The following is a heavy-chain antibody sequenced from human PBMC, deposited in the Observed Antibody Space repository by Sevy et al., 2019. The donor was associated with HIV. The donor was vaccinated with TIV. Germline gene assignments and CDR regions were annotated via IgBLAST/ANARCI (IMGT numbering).Heavy chain of an antibody. V-gene: IGHV3-30*19. CDR2: ISYDGSNK. Sequence: GGSLRLSCAASGFTPSSYGMHWVRQAPGKGLEWVAVISYDGSNKYYADSVKGRFTISRDNSKNTLYLQMDGLRAEDTALYYCARDDEPDYYYFDMDVWGQGTTVTVSS. CDR3: ARDDEPDYYYFDMDV. CDR1: GFTPSSYG. J-gene: IGHJ6*02.